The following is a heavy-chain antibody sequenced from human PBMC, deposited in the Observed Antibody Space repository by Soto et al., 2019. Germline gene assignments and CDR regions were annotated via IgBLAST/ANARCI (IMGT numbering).Heavy chain of an antibody. CDR3: ARIYCSGGSCYSEIFDYYYMDV. Sequence: GESQKISCKGSGYSFTSYWVGWVRQMPGKGLEWMGIIYPGDSDTRYSPSFQGQVTISADKSISTAYLQWSSLKASDTAMYYCARIYCSGGSCYSEIFDYYYMDVWGKGTTVTVSS. CDR2: IYPGDSDT. D-gene: IGHD2-15*01. J-gene: IGHJ6*03. V-gene: IGHV5-51*01. CDR1: GYSFTSYW.